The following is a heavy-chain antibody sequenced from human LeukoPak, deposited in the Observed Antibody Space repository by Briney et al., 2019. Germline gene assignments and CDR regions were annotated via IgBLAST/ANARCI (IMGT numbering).Heavy chain of an antibody. V-gene: IGHV3-7*01. Sequence: GGSLRLSCAASGFTFSSYWMSWVRQAPGKGLEWVANINQDGSGKYYVDSVKGRFTISRDNAKNSLYLQMNSLRAEDTAVYYCARAKGVSTGYRPTDYWGQGTLVTVSS. CDR3: ARAKGVSTGYRPTDY. J-gene: IGHJ4*02. D-gene: IGHD3-22*01. CDR1: GFTFSSYW. CDR2: INQDGSGK.